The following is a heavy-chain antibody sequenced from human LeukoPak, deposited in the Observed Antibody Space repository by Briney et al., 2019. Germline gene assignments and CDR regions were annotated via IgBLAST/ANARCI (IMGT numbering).Heavy chain of an antibody. V-gene: IGHV3-23*01. D-gene: IGHD6-13*01. J-gene: IGHJ3*02. CDR2: ISSSGGDT. Sequence: GGSLRLSCAASGFNFSIYAMTWVRQAPGKGLEWVSTISSSGGDTYYADSVKGRFTVSRDNSKTTLYLQMNNLRAEDTAVYYCAKDIPSSSWFNAFDIWGQGTMVTVSS. CDR3: AKDIPSSSWFNAFDI. CDR1: GFNFSIYA.